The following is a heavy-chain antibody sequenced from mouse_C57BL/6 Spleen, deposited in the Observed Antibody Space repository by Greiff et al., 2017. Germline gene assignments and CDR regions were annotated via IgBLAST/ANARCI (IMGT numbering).Heavy chain of an antibody. D-gene: IGHD2-4*01. CDR2: IEPNSGGT. J-gene: IGHJ2*01. CDR1: GYTFTSYW. CDR3: ARRDYYEEGDY. V-gene: IGHV1-72*01. Sequence: QVQLQQPGAELVKPGASVKLSCKASGYTFTSYWMHWVKQRPGRGLEWIGRIEPNSGGTKYNEKFKSKATLTVDKPSSTAYMQLSSLTSEDSAVYYCARRDYYEEGDYWGQGTTLTVSS.